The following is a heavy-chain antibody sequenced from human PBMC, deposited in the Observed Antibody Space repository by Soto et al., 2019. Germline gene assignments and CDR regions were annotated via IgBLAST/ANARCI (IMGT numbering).Heavy chain of an antibody. J-gene: IGHJ4*02. D-gene: IGHD2-2*01. CDR1: GFTVSSNY. V-gene: IGHV3-53*04. Sequence: GGSLRLSCAASGFTVSSNYMSWVRQAPGKGLEWVSVIYSGGSTYYADSVKGRFTISRHNSKNTLYLQMNSLRAEDTAVYYCAREGLGLGYCSSTSCYVNYWGQGTLVTVSS. CDR3: AREGLGLGYCSSTSCYVNY. CDR2: IYSGGST.